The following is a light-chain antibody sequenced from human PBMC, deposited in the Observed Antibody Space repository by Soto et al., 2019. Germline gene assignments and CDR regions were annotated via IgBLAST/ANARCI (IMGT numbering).Light chain of an antibody. CDR3: QQLFDSPIT. CDR2: AAS. V-gene: IGKV1-9*01. Sequence: DIQLTQSPSFLSPSIGESVAITCLASQVISTSLAWYQVKPGKAPKLLIYAASTMESGVPSRFSATVSGTEFSLTITSLQPEDFATYYCQQLFDSPITFAPGTRLEI. J-gene: IGKJ5*01. CDR1: QVISTS.